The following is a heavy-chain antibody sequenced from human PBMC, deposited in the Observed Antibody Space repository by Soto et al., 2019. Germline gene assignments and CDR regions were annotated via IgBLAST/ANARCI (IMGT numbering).Heavy chain of an antibody. V-gene: IGHV4-39*01. CDR3: RSSSRYSTDV. CDR2: IYGTGNT. CDR1: GGSITSSFY. Sequence: QLQLQESGPGLVKPSETLSLSCTVSGGSITSSFYWGWIRQPPGKGLEWIGSIYGTGNTYYNPSLKGPVTISADTSKNQFSLNLISVTAADTAVYYCRSSSRYSTDVWGQGATVTVSS. J-gene: IGHJ6*02. D-gene: IGHD6-13*01.